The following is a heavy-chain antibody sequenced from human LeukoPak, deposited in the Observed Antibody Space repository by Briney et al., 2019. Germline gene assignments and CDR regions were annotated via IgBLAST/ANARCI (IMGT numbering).Heavy chain of an antibody. V-gene: IGHV3-30*02. CDR1: GFTFSSYG. J-gene: IGHJ4*02. D-gene: IGHD6-19*01. CDR3: AKGASSGWYAYFDY. Sequence: GGSLRLSCAASGFTFSSYGMHWVRQAPGKGLEWVAFIRYEGINKYYADSVKGRFTIPRDNSKNTLYLQMNSLRAEDTAVYYCAKGASSGWYAYFDYWGQGTLVTVSS. CDR2: IRYEGINK.